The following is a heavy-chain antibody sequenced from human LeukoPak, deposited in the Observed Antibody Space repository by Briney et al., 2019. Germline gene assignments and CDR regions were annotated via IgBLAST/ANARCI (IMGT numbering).Heavy chain of an antibody. J-gene: IGHJ1*01. V-gene: IGHV1-69*13. CDR1: GGTFSSYA. CDR2: IIPIFGTA. D-gene: IGHD2-2*01. Sequence: GASVKVSCKASGGTFSSYAISWVRQAPGQGLEWMGGIIPIFGTANYAQKFQGRVTITADESTSTAYMELSSLRSEDTAVYYCARERYCSSTSCYPEYFQHWGQGTLVTVSS. CDR3: ARERYCSSTSCYPEYFQH.